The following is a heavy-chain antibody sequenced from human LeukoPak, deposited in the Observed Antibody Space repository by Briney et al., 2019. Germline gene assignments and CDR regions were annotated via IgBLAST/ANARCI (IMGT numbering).Heavy chain of an antibody. CDR2: ISGGGGST. CDR3: AKEGAAVGQGYFQH. V-gene: IGHV3-23*01. Sequence: SGGSLRLSCAASAFTFSSYAMSWVRQAPGKGLEWVSAISGGGGSTFYADSAKGRFTISRDNSKNTLFMQMNSLRADDTAVYYCAKEGAAVGQGYFQHWGQGTLVTVPS. J-gene: IGHJ1*01. CDR1: AFTFSSYA. D-gene: IGHD6-13*01.